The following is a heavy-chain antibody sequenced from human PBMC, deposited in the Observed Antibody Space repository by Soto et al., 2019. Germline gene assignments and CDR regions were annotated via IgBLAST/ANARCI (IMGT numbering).Heavy chain of an antibody. J-gene: IGHJ3*02. CDR2: INPSGGST. CDR3: ARDLYGELRFAHAFDI. Sequence: ASVKVSCKASGYTFTSYDINWVRQATGQGLEWMGIINPSGGSTSYAQKFQGRVTMTRDTSTSTVYMELSSLRSEDTAVYYCARDLYGELRFAHAFDIWGQGTMVTVSS. D-gene: IGHD1-7*01. V-gene: IGHV1-46*01. CDR1: GYTFTSYD.